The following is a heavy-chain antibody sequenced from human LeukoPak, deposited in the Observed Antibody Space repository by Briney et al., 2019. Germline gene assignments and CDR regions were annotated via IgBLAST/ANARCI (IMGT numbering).Heavy chain of an antibody. J-gene: IGHJ4*02. D-gene: IGHD4-17*01. Sequence: SETLSLTCTVSGGSISSYYWSWIRQPPGKGLEWIGYIYYSGGTNYNPSLKSRVTISVDTSKNQFSLKLSSVTAAGTAVYYCARGLSSNGDDDYWGQGTLVTVSS. CDR1: GGSISSYY. V-gene: IGHV4-59*01. CDR2: IYYSGGT. CDR3: ARGLSSNGDDDY.